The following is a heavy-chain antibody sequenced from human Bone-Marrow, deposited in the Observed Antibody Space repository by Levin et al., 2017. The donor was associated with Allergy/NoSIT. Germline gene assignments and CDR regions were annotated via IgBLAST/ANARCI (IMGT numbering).Heavy chain of an antibody. CDR3: ARSIRLAIVVVMDFDY. D-gene: IGHD3-22*01. CDR2: INPNSGGT. J-gene: IGHJ4*02. Sequence: ASVKVSCKASGYTFTGYYMHWVRQAPGQGLEWMGWINPNSGGTNYAQKFQGRVTMTRDTSISTAYMEVSRLRSDDTAVYYCARSIRLAIVVVMDFDYWGQGTLVTVSS. CDR1: GYTFTGYY. V-gene: IGHV1-2*02.